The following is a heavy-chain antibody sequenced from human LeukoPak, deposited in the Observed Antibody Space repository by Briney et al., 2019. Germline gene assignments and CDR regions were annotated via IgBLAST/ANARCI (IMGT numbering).Heavy chain of an antibody. CDR1: GFTLSGSD. J-gene: IGHJ4*02. V-gene: IGHV3-23*05. Sequence: GGSLRLSCAASGFTLSGSDMSWVRQAPGGGLQWVSSISSSVSRTFYADSVKGRFTISRDNSKNTLYLQMNNLRAEDTAVYYCARERPNFKYGGQETLVTVSS. CDR2: ISSSVSRT. CDR3: ARERPNFKY. D-gene: IGHD3-3*01.